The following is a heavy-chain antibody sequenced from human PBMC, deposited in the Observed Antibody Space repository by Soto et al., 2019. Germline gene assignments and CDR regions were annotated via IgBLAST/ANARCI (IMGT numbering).Heavy chain of an antibody. V-gene: IGHV1-18*01. CDR3: GRQNYFSGVDV. J-gene: IGHJ6*02. CDR2: ISAYNGNT. CDR1: GYTFSSYF. Sequence: QVQLAQSGAEVKKPGASVKVSCKASGYTFSSYFITWVRQAPGQGLEWMGWISAYNGNTNYAQMFQDRVTMTTDTSTNTAYMELRNLRSDDTAVYYCGRQNYFSGVDVWGQGTTVTVSS.